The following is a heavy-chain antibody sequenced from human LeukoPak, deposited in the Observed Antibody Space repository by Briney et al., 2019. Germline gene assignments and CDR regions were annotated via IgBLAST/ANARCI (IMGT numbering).Heavy chain of an antibody. J-gene: IGHJ4*02. D-gene: IGHD6-13*01. CDR1: GGSISSSSYY. CDR2: IYYSRNT. CDR3: ARRQLLDY. V-gene: IGHV4-39*01. Sequence: PSETLSLTCTVSGGSISSSSYYWAWIRQPPGKGLEWIGSIYYSRNTFYNPSLKSRVTISVDTSKNQFSLKLKSVTAADTAVYHCARRQLLDYWGQGTLVTVSS.